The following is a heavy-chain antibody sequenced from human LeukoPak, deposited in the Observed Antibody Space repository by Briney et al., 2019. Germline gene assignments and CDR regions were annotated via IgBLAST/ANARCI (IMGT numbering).Heavy chain of an antibody. J-gene: IGHJ4*02. D-gene: IGHD1-7*01. V-gene: IGHV3-23*01. Sequence: GGSLRLSCAVSGFAFGSEAMSWVRQSPARGLEWVASISPGGGTTYYADYVKGRFTISRDNSKNSLFVQMNSLRAEDTAVYYCARMNYVSSGWGAPFDYWGQGTLVTVSS. CDR3: ARMNYVSSGWGAPFDY. CDR1: GFAFGSEA. CDR2: ISPGGGTT.